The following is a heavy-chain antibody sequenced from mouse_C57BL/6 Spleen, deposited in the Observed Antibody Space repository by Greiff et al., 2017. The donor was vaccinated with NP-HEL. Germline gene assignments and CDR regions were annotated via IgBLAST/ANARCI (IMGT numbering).Heavy chain of an antibody. D-gene: IGHD1-1*01. Sequence: VQLQQSGAELVKPGASVKISCKASGYAFSSYWMNWVKQRPGKGLEWIGQIYPGDGDTNYNGTFKGKATLTADKSSSTAYMQLSSLTSEDSAVYFCARLGSSYWFAYWGQGTLVTVSA. J-gene: IGHJ3*01. CDR1: GYAFSSYW. CDR2: IYPGDGDT. V-gene: IGHV1-80*01. CDR3: ARLGSSYWFAY.